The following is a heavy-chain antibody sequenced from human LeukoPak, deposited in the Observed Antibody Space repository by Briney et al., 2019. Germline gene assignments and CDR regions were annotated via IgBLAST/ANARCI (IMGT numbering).Heavy chain of an antibody. Sequence: GESLKISCKDSGYSFTSYWIGWVRQMPGEGLEWMGIIYPGDSDTRYSPSFQGQVTISADKSINTAYLQWSILKAADTAIYYCARRGEAMDPFDYWGQGTLVTVSS. D-gene: IGHD3-10*01. V-gene: IGHV5-51*01. CDR2: IYPGDSDT. CDR1: GYSFTSYW. CDR3: ARRGEAMDPFDY. J-gene: IGHJ4*02.